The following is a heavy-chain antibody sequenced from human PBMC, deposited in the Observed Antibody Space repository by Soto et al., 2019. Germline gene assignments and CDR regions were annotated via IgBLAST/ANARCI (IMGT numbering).Heavy chain of an antibody. V-gene: IGHV4-31*03. J-gene: IGHJ4*02. CDR3: ARDLGHRRSQGGSFGY. Sequence: QVQLQESGPGLVKPSQTLSLTCTVSGGSISSGGYYWSWIRQHPGKGLEWIGYIYYSGRTYYNPSLKCRVTISVDPSTKPFSLKLSSVTAADTAVSYCARDLGHRRSQGGSFGYWGEGTLVNVSS. CDR2: IYYSGRT. D-gene: IGHD3-16*01. CDR1: GGSISSGGYY.